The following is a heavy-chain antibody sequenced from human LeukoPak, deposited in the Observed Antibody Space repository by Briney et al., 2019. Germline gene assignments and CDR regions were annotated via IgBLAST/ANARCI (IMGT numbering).Heavy chain of an antibody. J-gene: IGHJ5*02. CDR2: ITSSSSYI. D-gene: IGHD3-16*01. CDR3: AKVGLRLGESPWFDP. Sequence: GGSLRLSCAASGFTFSSYSMNWVRQAPGKGLEWVSSITSSSSYIYYADSVKGRFTISRDNAKNSLYLQMNSLRAEDTAVYYCAKVGLRLGESPWFDPWGQGTLVTVSS. V-gene: IGHV3-21*04. CDR1: GFTFSSYS.